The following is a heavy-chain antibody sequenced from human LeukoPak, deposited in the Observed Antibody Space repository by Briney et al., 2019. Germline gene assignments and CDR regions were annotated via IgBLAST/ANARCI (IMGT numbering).Heavy chain of an antibody. D-gene: IGHD2-15*01. CDR1: GGSISSYY. Sequence: SETLSLTCTVSGGSISSYYWSWIRQPAGKGLGWIGRIYTSGSTNYNPSLKSRVTMSVDTSKNQFSLKLSSVTAADTAVYYCARDTYCSGGSCYYRWFDPWGQGTLVTVSS. CDR3: ARDTYCSGGSCYYRWFDP. CDR2: IYTSGST. V-gene: IGHV4-4*07. J-gene: IGHJ5*02.